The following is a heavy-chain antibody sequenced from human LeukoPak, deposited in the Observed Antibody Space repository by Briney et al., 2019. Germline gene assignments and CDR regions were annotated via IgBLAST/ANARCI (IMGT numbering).Heavy chain of an antibody. D-gene: IGHD2-2*02. J-gene: IGHJ4*02. CDR3: ARDLVVVPAAIRGIDY. Sequence: GGSLRLSCAASGFTFSSYSMNWVRQAPGKGLEWVSSISSSSSYIYYADSVKGRFTISRDNAKNSLYLQMNSPRAEDTAVYYCARDLVVVPAAIRGIDYWGQGTLVTVSS. CDR2: ISSSSSYI. V-gene: IGHV3-21*01. CDR1: GFTFSSYS.